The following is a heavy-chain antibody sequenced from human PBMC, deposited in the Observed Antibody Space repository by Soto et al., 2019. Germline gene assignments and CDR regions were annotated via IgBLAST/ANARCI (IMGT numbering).Heavy chain of an antibody. CDR3: ARSKRPLHYYYYGMDV. V-gene: IGHV3-30-3*01. D-gene: IGHD4-4*01. J-gene: IGHJ6*02. Sequence: VQLVESGGGLVQPGGSLRLSCAASGFIFSSYAMHWVRQAPGKGLEWVAVISYDGSNKYYADSVKGRFTISRDNSKNTLYLQMNSLRAEDTAVYYCARSKRPLHYYYYGMDVWGQGTTVTVSS. CDR2: ISYDGSNK. CDR1: GFIFSSYA.